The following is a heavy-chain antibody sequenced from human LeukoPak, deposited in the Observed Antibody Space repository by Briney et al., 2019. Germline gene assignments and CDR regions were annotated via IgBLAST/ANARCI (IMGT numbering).Heavy chain of an antibody. Sequence: GGSLRLSCAASGFTVSSNYMSGVRQAPGKGLEWVSVIYSGGSTYYADSVKGRFTISRDNSKNTLYLQMNSLRAEDTAVYYCAGGRDGYKNDYWGQGTLVTVSS. D-gene: IGHD5-24*01. J-gene: IGHJ4*02. V-gene: IGHV3-53*01. CDR3: AGGRDGYKNDY. CDR1: GFTVSSNY. CDR2: IYSGGST.